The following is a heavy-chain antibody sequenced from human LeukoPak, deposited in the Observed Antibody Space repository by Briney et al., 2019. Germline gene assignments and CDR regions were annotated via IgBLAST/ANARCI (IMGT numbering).Heavy chain of an antibody. CDR1: VGSMSSGSYY. V-gene: IGHV4-39*01. J-gene: IGHJ4*02. CDR2: IYHSGST. Sequence: PSETLSLTCTCSVGSMSSGSYYWCWIRQPPGKGLEWIGSIYHSGSTYYNPSLKSRVTISVDTSKNQFSLKLSSVTAADTAVYYCAGRGLGTTPYFDYWGQGTLVTVSS. CDR3: AGRGLGTTPYFDY. D-gene: IGHD4-17*01.